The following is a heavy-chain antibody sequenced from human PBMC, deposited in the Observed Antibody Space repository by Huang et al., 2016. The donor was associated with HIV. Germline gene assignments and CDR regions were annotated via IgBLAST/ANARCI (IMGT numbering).Heavy chain of an antibody. CDR2: LSHGGKA. CDR1: GFTVNSNY. V-gene: IGHV3-53*01. D-gene: IGHD5-18*01. Sequence: EVPLVESGGGLVQPGGSLRLSCAASGFTVNSNYMTWVRQAPGKGLEGVSLLSHGGKAHYADSVKDRFTISGDISQNTVFLQMSSLRVEDTAVYYCARGRYGTPNAWGQGTLVTVSS. CDR3: ARGRYGTPNA. J-gene: IGHJ5*02.